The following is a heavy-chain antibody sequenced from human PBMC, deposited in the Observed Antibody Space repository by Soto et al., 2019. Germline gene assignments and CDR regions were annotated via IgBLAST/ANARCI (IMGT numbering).Heavy chain of an antibody. CDR2: ISAYNGNT. D-gene: IGHD5-18*01. V-gene: IGHV1-18*01. CDR3: ARVKYSPPYYSYSGMDV. CDR1: GYTFTSYG. Sequence: QVQLVQSGAEVKKPGASVKVSCKASGYTFTSYGISWVRQAPGQGLEWMGWISAYNGNTNYAQMLQGRVTMTTSTSTSPAYMKLRSLRSDDTDVYYCARVKYSPPYYSYSGMDVWGQGTTVTVSS. J-gene: IGHJ6*02.